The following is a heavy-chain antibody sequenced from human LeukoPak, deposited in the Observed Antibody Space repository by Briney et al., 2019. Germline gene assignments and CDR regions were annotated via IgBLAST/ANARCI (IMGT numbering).Heavy chain of an antibody. J-gene: IGHJ6*03. D-gene: IGHD3-16*01. CDR3: AKEGDEFRGYLDV. V-gene: IGHV3-33*06. CDR1: GFTFSRLG. CDR2: IHNDGTQG. Sequence: PGRSLTLSCAASGFTFSRLGMQWVRQAPGEGLEWVAVIHNDGTQGQYADSVKGRFTISKDNSQNTLYLQMNNLRDDDTAVYYCAKEGDEFRGYLDVWGKGTTVTVSS.